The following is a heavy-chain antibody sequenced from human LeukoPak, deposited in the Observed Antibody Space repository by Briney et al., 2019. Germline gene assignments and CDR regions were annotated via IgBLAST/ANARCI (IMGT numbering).Heavy chain of an antibody. V-gene: IGHV1-24*01. CDR3: SAWRDYYDSSGYWVFDY. D-gene: IGHD3-22*01. Sequence: ASVKVSCKVSGYTLTELSMHWVRQAPGKGLEWMGGFDPEDGETIYAQKFQGRVTMTEDTSTDTAYMELSGLRSEDTAVYYCSAWRDYYDSSGYWVFDYWGQGTLVTVSS. CDR2: FDPEDGET. J-gene: IGHJ4*02. CDR1: GYTLTELS.